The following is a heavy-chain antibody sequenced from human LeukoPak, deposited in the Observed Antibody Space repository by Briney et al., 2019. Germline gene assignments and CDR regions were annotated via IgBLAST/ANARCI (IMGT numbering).Heavy chain of an antibody. J-gene: IGHJ5*02. Sequence: ASVKVSCKASGYTFTNNYMHWVRQAPGQGLEWMGIINPSGDNTWYAQKFQGRVTLTRDMATSTDYMEVSSLRSEDTAVYYCARDNSLGDSAWWFDPWGQGTLVTVSS. CDR2: INPSGDNT. V-gene: IGHV1-46*01. CDR3: ARDNSLGDSAWWFDP. D-gene: IGHD5-12*01. CDR1: GYTFTNNY.